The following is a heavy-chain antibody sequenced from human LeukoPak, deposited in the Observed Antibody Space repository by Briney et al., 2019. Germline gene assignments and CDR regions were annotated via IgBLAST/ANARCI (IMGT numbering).Heavy chain of an antibody. J-gene: IGHJ4*02. CDR1: GFTVSSNY. CDR2: IYSGGST. Sequence: GGSLRLSCAASGFTVSSNYMSWVRQAPGKGLEWVSVIYSGGSTYYADSVKGRFTISRDNSKNTLYLQMNSLRAEDTAVYYCARDSLGIYDSSGYHDYWGQGTLVTVSS. D-gene: IGHD3-22*01. CDR3: ARDSLGIYDSSGYHDY. V-gene: IGHV3-53*01.